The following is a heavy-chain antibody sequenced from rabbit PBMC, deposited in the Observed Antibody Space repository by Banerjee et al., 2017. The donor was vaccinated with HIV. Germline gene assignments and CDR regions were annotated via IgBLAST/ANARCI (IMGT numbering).Heavy chain of an antibody. CDR2: INTSSGNT. J-gene: IGHJ4*01. CDR3: ARDLAGVIGWNFNL. V-gene: IGHV1S40*01. Sequence: QSLEESGGDLVKPGASLTLTCKASGFTLSNYWICWVRQAPGKGLEWIGCINTSSGNTVYASWAKGRFTISKTSSTTVTLQMTSLTAADTATYFCARDLAGVIGWNFNLWGPGTLVTVS. CDR1: GFTLSNYW. D-gene: IGHD4-1*01.